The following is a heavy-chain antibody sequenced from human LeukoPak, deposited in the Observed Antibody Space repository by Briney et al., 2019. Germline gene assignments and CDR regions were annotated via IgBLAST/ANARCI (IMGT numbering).Heavy chain of an antibody. CDR2: IYSGGST. J-gene: IGHJ4*02. D-gene: IGHD4-17*01. Sequence: PGGSLRLSCAASGFTVSSNYMSWVRQAPGKGLEWVSVIYSGGSTYYADSVRGRFTTSRDNSKNTLYLQMNSLRVEDTAVYYCARGAYGGAYYFDYWGQGTLVTVSS. CDR1: GFTVSSNY. CDR3: ARGAYGGAYYFDY. V-gene: IGHV3-66*01.